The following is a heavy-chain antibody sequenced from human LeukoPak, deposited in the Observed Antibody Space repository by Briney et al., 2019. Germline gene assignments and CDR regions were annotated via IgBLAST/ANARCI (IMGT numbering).Heavy chain of an antibody. Sequence: GESLKISCKGSGYRFTSYWIGWVRQMPGRGMEWMGIIYPGDSDTRYSPSFQGQVTISVDKSISTAYLQWSSLKASDTAVYYCARNGNYLDAFNIWGQGTMVTVSS. CDR1: GYRFTSYW. CDR2: IYPGDSDT. J-gene: IGHJ3*02. CDR3: ARNGNYLDAFNI. V-gene: IGHV5-51*01. D-gene: IGHD1-7*01.